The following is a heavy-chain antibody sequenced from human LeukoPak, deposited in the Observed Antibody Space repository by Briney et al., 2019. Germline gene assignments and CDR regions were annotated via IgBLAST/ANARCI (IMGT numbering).Heavy chain of an antibody. V-gene: IGHV4-4*07. D-gene: IGHD3-10*01. CDR1: GGSISSYY. J-gene: IGHJ4*02. Sequence: SETLSLTCTVSGGSISSYYWNWIRQPAGKGLEWIGRIYTSGNTNYNPSLKSRVSMSIDKSKNQFSLKLSSVTAADTAVYYCARNGRVRRVVKDLFEYWGQGTLVAVSS. CDR3: ARNGRVRRVVKDLFEY. CDR2: IYTSGNT.